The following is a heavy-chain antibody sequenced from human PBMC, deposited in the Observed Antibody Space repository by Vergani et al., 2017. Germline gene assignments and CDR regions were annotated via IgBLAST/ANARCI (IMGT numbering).Heavy chain of an antibody. CDR2: ISHSGST. CDR1: GYSISSGYY. J-gene: IGHJ4*02. Sequence: QVQLQESGPGLVKPSETLSLTCTVSGYSISSGYYWGWIRQPPGKGLEWIGSISHSGSTYYNPSLKSRVTISVDTSKNQFSLKLSSVTAADTAVYYCARARTTGTIFDYWGQGTLVTVSS. D-gene: IGHD1-1*01. CDR3: ARARTTGTIFDY. V-gene: IGHV4-38-2*02.